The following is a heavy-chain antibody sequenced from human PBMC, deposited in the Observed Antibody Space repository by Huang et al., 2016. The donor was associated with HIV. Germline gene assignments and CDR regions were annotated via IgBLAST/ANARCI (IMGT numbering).Heavy chain of an antibody. J-gene: IGHJ3*02. CDR3: TKDSTGSYYTLIVDAFDI. V-gene: IGHV3-23*01. CDR2: ISGSGDST. D-gene: IGHD1-26*01. CDR1: GFTFSSYA. Sequence: EVHLLESGGGLVQPGGSLRLSRAASGFTFSSYAMSWVRQLPGKGLEWVSVISGSGDSTYYADSVKGRFTISRDNSKNTLYLQMNSLGAEDTAVYYCTKDSTGSYYTLIVDAFDIWGQGTMVTVSS.